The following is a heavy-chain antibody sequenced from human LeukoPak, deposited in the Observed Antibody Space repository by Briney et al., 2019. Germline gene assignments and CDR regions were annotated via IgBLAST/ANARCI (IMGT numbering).Heavy chain of an antibody. CDR3: IRVLSGSWDWFDP. V-gene: IGHV3-74*01. J-gene: IGHJ5*02. Sequence: GGSLRLSCAASGFTFSRYWIHWVGQAPGKGLEWVSRINPDGSTTTYADSVKGRFTISRDNAKNTVYLQMNSLRAEDTALYHCIRVLSGSWDWFDPWGQGTLVTVSS. CDR2: INPDGSTT. D-gene: IGHD3-22*01. CDR1: GFTFSRYW.